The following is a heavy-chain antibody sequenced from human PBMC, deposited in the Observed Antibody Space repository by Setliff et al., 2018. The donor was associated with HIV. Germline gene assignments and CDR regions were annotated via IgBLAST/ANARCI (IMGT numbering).Heavy chain of an antibody. Sequence: GASVKVSCKASGYTFTGHFMHWMRQAPGQGLEWMGRINPKSGGTNYAQKFQSRVTMTRDTSINTAYMELSRLRSDDTAVYYCARGVKGIATTGKYYFDYWGQGTLVTVSS. V-gene: IGHV1-2*06. J-gene: IGHJ4*02. D-gene: IGHD6-13*01. CDR2: INPKSGGT. CDR3: ARGVKGIATTGKYYFDY. CDR1: GYTFTGHF.